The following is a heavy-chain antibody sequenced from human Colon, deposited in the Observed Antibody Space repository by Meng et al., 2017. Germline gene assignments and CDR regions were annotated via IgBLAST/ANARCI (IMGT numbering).Heavy chain of an antibody. Sequence: EVQLEESGGGLVQPGGSLRLSCAASGFTFTTAWMTWVRRTPGRGLEWVGRIKSNNDGGTTDYAAPVKGRFTISRDDSKSTLYLQMNSLKIEDTAMYYCGTDIYDWGQGTLVTVSS. V-gene: IGHV3-15*01. CDR1: GFTFTTAW. CDR2: IKSNNDGGTT. D-gene: IGHD2/OR15-2a*01. CDR3: GTDIYD. J-gene: IGHJ4*02.